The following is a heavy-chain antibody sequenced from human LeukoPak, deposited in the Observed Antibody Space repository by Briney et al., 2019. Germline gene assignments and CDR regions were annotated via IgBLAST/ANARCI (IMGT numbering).Heavy chain of an antibody. D-gene: IGHD4-17*01. J-gene: IGHJ5*02. CDR2: IWYDGSNK. CDR1: GFTFSSYG. Sequence: GGSLRLSCAASGFTFSSYGMHWVRQAPGKGLEWVAVIWYDGSNKYYADSVKGRFTVSRDNSKNTVYLQMNSLRAEDTAVYYCARDRGLGDYEGDWFDPWGQGTLVTVSS. V-gene: IGHV3-33*01. CDR3: ARDRGLGDYEGDWFDP.